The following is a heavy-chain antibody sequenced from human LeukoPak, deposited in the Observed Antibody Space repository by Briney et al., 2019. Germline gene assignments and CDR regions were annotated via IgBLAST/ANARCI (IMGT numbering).Heavy chain of an antibody. V-gene: IGHV4-39*01. Sequence: SETLSLTCAVSGASISSSNYYWGWVRQSPGKGLEWIGNIYPSGNTYYNASLKSRVTMYIDTSKNQFSLKLSSVTAADTAMYYCAKSNGYGLIDYWGQGTLVTVSS. CDR3: AKSNGYGLIDY. CDR2: IYPSGNT. J-gene: IGHJ4*02. CDR1: GASISSSNYY. D-gene: IGHD5-12*01.